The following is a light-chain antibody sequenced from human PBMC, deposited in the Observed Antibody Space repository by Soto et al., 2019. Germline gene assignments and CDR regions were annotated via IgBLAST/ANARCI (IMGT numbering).Light chain of an antibody. CDR1: QSISTY. CDR2: DAS. Sequence: EIVLTQSPATLSLSPGEGATLSCRASQSISTYLAWYQQKPGQAPRLLIYDASNRATGIPARFSGSGSGTDFTLTISSLEPEDFAVYYCQQRSNWPITFGQGTRLAIK. V-gene: IGKV3-11*01. CDR3: QQRSNWPIT. J-gene: IGKJ5*01.